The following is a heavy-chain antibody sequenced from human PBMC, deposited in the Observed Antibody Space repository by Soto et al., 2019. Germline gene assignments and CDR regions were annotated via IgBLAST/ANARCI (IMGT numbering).Heavy chain of an antibody. Sequence: SETLSLTCAVYGVSFSGYYWSWIRQPPGKGLEWIGEINHSGSTNYNPSLKSRVTISVDTSKNQFSLKLSSVTAADTAVYYCARGDYIWGSYRYLNWFDPWGQGTLVTVSS. J-gene: IGHJ5*02. CDR2: INHSGST. V-gene: IGHV4-34*01. CDR3: ARGDYIWGSYRYLNWFDP. D-gene: IGHD3-16*02. CDR1: GVSFSGYY.